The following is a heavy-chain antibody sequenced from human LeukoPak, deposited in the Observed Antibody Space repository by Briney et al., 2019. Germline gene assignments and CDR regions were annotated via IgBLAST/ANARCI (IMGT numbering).Heavy chain of an antibody. CDR3: ASRTSSGWYGY. J-gene: IGHJ4*02. Sequence: PSQTLSLTCTVSGGSISSYYWSWIRQPPGKGLEWIGYIYYSGSTNYNPSLKSRVTISVDTSKNQFSLKLSSVTAADTAVYYCASRTSSGWYGYWGQGTLVTVSS. CDR2: IYYSGST. V-gene: IGHV4-59*08. CDR1: GGSISSYY. D-gene: IGHD6-19*01.